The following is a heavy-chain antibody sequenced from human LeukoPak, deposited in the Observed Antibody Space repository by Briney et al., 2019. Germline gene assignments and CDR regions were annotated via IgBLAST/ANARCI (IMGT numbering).Heavy chain of an antibody. Sequence: ASVKVSCKASGYTFTSYYMHWVRQAPGQGLEWMGIINPGGGSTSYAQKFQGRVTMTRDTSTSTVYMELSSLRSEDTAVYYCARGLYYYDSSDYYEDYWGQGTLVTVSS. D-gene: IGHD3-22*01. CDR2: INPGGGST. V-gene: IGHV1-46*01. CDR3: ARGLYYYDSSDYYEDY. J-gene: IGHJ4*02. CDR1: GYTFTSYY.